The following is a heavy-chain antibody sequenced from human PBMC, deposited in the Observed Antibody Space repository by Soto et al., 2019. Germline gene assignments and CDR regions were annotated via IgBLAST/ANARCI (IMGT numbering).Heavy chain of an antibody. D-gene: IGHD6-13*01. CDR2: IRTKGYGGTT. V-gene: IGHV3-49*04. CDR1: GFTVGSKY. CDR3: TSAPIGTSLTF. J-gene: IGHJ4*02. Sequence: GGSLRLSCAASGFTVGSKYMSWVGQAPGKGLEWVGFIRTKGYGGTTDYAASVKGRFTISRDDSKSIAYLQMNSLQTEDTAVYFCTSAPIGTSLTFWGQGTLVTVSS.